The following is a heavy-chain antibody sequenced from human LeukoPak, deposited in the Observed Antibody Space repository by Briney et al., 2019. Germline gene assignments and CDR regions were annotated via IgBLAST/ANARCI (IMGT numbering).Heavy chain of an antibody. V-gene: IGHV4-4*07. CDR1: GGSISSYY. D-gene: IGHD3-10*01. CDR2: IYTSGST. Sequence: SETLSLTCTVSGGSISSYYWSWIRQPAGKGLEWIGRIYTSGSTNYNPSLKSRVTMSVDTSKNQFSLKLSSVTAADTAVYYCARDGPMVRGVIIMGYYMDVWGKGTTVTISS. J-gene: IGHJ6*03. CDR3: ARDGPMVRGVIIMGYYMDV.